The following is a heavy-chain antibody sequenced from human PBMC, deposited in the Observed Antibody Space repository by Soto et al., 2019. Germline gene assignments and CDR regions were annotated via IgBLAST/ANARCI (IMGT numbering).Heavy chain of an antibody. D-gene: IGHD6-19*01. J-gene: IGHJ4*01. CDR3: ATTTAVAGTPEFDY. CDR2: ISYDESNK. V-gene: IGHV3-30-3*01. CDR1: GFTFSSFS. Sequence: QVQLVESGGGVVQPGRSLRLSCAASGFTFSSFSLHWVRQAPGKGLEWLALISYDESNKYNADSVKGRFTISRDNSNNTLYLQLNSLRPEDTAVYSCATTTAVAGTPEFDYWGHGPLVTVSS.